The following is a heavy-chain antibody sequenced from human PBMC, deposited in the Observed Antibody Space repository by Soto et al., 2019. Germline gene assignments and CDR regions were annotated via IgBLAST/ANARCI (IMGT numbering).Heavy chain of an antibody. CDR3: ARGAYGSGSYYNGGPAFYFDY. CDR2: IYHSGST. CDR1: GGSLPSSNS. J-gene: IGHJ4*02. V-gene: IGHV4-4*02. D-gene: IGHD3-10*01. Sequence: ASETLSLTCSVSGGSLPSSNSWGVFRHPPRPGVXGIGEIYHSGSTNYNPSLKSRVTISVDKSKNQFSLKLNSVTAADTAVFYCARGAYGSGSYYNGGPAFYFDYWGQGTLVTVSS.